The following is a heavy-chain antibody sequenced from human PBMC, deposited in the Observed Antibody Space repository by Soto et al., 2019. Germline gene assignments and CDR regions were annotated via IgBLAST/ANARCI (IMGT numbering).Heavy chain of an antibody. CDR3: ARSFNDWTTYFDY. Sequence: PGGSLRLSCAASGFSVTDHYMTWVRQAPGKGLEWVSVLYTGGSAYYGDSVKGRFTISRDSSTNTLYLQMNSLKVGDTAFYFCARSFNDWTTYFDYWIEGTLVTVSS. V-gene: IGHV3-53*01. D-gene: IGHD3-9*01. CDR1: GFSVTDHY. J-gene: IGHJ4*02. CDR2: LYTGGSA.